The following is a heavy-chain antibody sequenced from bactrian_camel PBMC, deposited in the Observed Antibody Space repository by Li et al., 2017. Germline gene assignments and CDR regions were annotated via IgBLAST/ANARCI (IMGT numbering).Heavy chain of an antibody. D-gene: IGHD1*01. J-gene: IGHJ6*01. Sequence: HVQLVESGGGSVQAGGSLTLSCAASGNIDDSIVMAWLRQAPGKEREAVASIDGDGETKYADSVKGRFTISKDVAENILYLQMNSLKPEDTADYYCATNWRLRCTENPSDFPYWGQGTQVTVS. CDR3: ATNWRLRCTENPSDFPY. CDR2: IDGDGET. V-gene: IGHV3S53*01. CDR1: GNIDDSIV.